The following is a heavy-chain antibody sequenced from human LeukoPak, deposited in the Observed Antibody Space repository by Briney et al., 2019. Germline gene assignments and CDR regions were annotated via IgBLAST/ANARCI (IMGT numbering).Heavy chain of an antibody. CDR3: AKGRITMIVVVTEYFQH. D-gene: IGHD3-22*01. CDR2: ISGSGGST. Sequence: GGSLRLSCAASGFTFSIYAMSWVRQAPGKGLEWVSAISGSGGSTYYADSVKGRFTISRDNSKNTLYLQMNSLRAEDTAVYYCAKGRITMIVVVTEYFQHWGQGTLVTVSS. V-gene: IGHV3-23*01. CDR1: GFTFSIYA. J-gene: IGHJ1*01.